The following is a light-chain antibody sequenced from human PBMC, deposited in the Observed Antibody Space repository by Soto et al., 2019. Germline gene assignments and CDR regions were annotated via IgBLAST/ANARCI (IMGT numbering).Light chain of an antibody. J-gene: IGKJ1*01. V-gene: IGKV1-5*03. CDR1: QSISNW. Sequence: ACLVTKVNVVCRASQSISNWLAWYKQKPGTAPKVLIYKASTLESGVPSRFSGSGSGTDFTLTISRLETEEFAVYYCQQRNRWRTSGPGTKEDIK. CDR2: KAS. CDR3: QQRNRWRT.